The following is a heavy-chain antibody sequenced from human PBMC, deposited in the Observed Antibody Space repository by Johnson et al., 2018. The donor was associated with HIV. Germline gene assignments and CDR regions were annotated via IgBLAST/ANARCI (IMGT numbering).Heavy chain of an antibody. D-gene: IGHD2-21*02. V-gene: IGHV3-64*01. J-gene: IGHJ3*02. CDR2: ISSNGGST. CDR3: ARGTYCGGDCFWVGDAFDI. CDR1: GFTFSSYA. Sequence: VQLVESGGGVVQPGGSLRLSCAASGFTFSSYAMHWVRQAPGKGLEYVSAISSNGGSTYYANSVKGRFTISRDNSKNTLYLQMGSLRAEDMAVYYCARGTYCGGDCFWVGDAFDIWGQGTMVTVSS.